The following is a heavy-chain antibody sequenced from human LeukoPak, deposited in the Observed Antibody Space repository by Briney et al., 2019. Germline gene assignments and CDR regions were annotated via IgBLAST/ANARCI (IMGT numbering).Heavy chain of an antibody. V-gene: IGHV1-18*01. Sequence: ASVKVSCKASGYTFTSYGISWVRQAPGQGLEWMGWISAYNGNTNYAQKLQGRVTMTTDTSTSTAYMELRSLRSDDTAVYYCARGLLYCGGDCYVDAFDIWGQGTMVTVSS. D-gene: IGHD2-21*02. CDR2: ISAYNGNT. J-gene: IGHJ3*02. CDR1: GYTFTSYG. CDR3: ARGLLYCGGDCYVDAFDI.